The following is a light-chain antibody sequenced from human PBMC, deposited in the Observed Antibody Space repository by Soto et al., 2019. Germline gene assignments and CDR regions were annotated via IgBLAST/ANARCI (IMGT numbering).Light chain of an antibody. CDR2: EVS. CDR1: SSDIGGYEY. V-gene: IGLV2-8*01. CDR3: SSYTSYTTLWV. Sequence: QSVLTQPPSASGSPGQSVTISCTGTSSDIGGYEYVSWYQQYPGKAPKLMIYEVSKRPSGVPDRFSGSKSGNTASLTVSGLQAEDEADYYCSSYTSYTTLWVFGGGTKLTVL. J-gene: IGLJ3*02.